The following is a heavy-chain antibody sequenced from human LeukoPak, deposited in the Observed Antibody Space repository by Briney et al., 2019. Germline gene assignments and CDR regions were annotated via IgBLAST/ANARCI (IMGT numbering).Heavy chain of an antibody. D-gene: IGHD3-16*02. V-gene: IGHV3-9*01. J-gene: IGHJ6*02. CDR3: SKDISAGGLDV. Sequence: GGSLRLSCVASGFIVNDHAMHWVRLTPGKGLEWVAGVFWNGVDKGYADSVKGRFTIFRDNAKNSMYLQMNSLTIEDTALYYCSKDISAGGLDVWGPGTPVTVSS. CDR1: GFIVNDHA. CDR2: VFWNGVDK.